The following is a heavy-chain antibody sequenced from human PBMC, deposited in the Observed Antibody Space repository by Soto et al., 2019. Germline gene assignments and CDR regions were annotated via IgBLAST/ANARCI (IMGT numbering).Heavy chain of an antibody. CDR1: GGSISTSSYY. CDR3: ARRGNPTRDY. D-gene: IGHD3-16*01. J-gene: IGHJ4*02. Sequence: QLQLQESGPGLVKPSETLSLTCTVSGGSISTSSYYWGWIRQPPGKGLEWIGSIYYSGSTYYNPSIKSRVTMSSDTSKYQYSLKLSSVTAADTAVYYCARRGNPTRDYWGQGTLVTVSS. CDR2: IYYSGST. V-gene: IGHV4-39*01.